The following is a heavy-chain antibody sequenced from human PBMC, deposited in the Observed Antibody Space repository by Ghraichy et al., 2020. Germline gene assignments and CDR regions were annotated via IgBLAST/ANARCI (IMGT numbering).Heavy chain of an antibody. J-gene: IGHJ6*03. Sequence: GGSLRLSCAASGFTFSSYGMHWVRQAPGKGLEWVAVIWYDGSNKYYADSVKGRFTISRDNSKNTLYLQMNSLRAEDTAVYYCARSRSITIFGVVIPDYYYYYMDVWGKGTTVTVSS. V-gene: IGHV3-33*01. CDR2: IWYDGSNK. D-gene: IGHD3-3*01. CDR1: GFTFSSYG. CDR3: ARSRSITIFGVVIPDYYYYYMDV.